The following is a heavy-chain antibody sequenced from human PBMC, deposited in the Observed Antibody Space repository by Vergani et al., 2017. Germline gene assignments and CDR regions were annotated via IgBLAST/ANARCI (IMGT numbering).Heavy chain of an antibody. V-gene: IGHV3-9*01. CDR2: ISWNGGSI. D-gene: IGHD3-3*01. J-gene: IGHJ2*01. Sequence: EVQLVESGGGLVQPGRSLRLSCAASGFTFDDYAMHWVRQAPGKGLELVSGISWNGGSIGYADSVKGRFTISTDNAKNSLYLQMNSLRAEDTALYYCAKDHYDFWSGYPNLSPFDLWGRGTLVTVSS. CDR1: GFTFDDYA. CDR3: AKDHYDFWSGYPNLSPFDL.